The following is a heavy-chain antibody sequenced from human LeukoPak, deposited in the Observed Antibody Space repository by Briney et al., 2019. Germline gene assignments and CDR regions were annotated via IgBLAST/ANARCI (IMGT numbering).Heavy chain of an antibody. J-gene: IGHJ4*02. CDR2: INESGESK. D-gene: IGHD4-23*01. CDR1: RFSSSYYY. CDR3: AIRSYTNHFLDY. Sequence: GGSLRLSCAVARFSSSYYYTIWIRQAPGKGLEWVADINESGESKFHADSVKGRFTISRDNFKKSLYLQMSILRAEDTAVYYCAIRSYTNHFLDYWGQGTLVTVSS. V-gene: IGHV3-11*01.